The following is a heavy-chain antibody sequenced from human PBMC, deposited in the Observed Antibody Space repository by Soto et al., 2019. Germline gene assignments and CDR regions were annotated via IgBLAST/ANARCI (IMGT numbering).Heavy chain of an antibody. CDR1: GFSLSDADVG. CDR2: ILSNDEE. J-gene: IGHJ6*02. Sequence: SGPTLVNPTETLTLTCTVSGFSLSDADVGVAWIRQPPGKALEWLAHILSNDEEVFSSSLRTRLTISKDTSRSQVVLTMSNMEPVDTATYYCARIRGYCSGGSCYFYYFAMDVWGQGTTVTAP. V-gene: IGHV2-26*01. D-gene: IGHD2-15*01. CDR3: ARIRGYCSGGSCYFYYFAMDV.